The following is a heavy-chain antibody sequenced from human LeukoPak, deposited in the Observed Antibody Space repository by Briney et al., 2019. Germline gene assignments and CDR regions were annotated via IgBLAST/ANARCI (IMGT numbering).Heavy chain of an antibody. V-gene: IGHV4-61*02. J-gene: IGHJ4*02. D-gene: IGHD1-26*01. CDR3: ARSNSGSYRELDY. CDR1: GGSINSGSYF. CDR2: IYTSGIT. Sequence: SQTLSLTCTVSGGSINSGSYFWSWIWQPAGKGLEWIGRIYTSGITNYNSSLMSRATISIDTSKNQFSLKLSSVTAADTAVYYCARSNSGSYRELDYWGQGALVTVSS.